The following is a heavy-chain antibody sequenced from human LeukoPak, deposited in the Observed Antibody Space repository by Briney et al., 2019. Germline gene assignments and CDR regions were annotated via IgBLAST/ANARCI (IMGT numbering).Heavy chain of an antibody. D-gene: IGHD2-2*02. CDR3: AKDYQGYCSSTSCYTGGSLDY. Sequence: GGSLRLSCAASGFTFADYTMHWVRQAPGKGLEWVSLISWDGGSTYYADSVKGRFTISRDNSKNSLYLQMNSLRTEDTALYYCAKDYQGYCSSTSCYTGGSLDYWGQGTLVTVSS. J-gene: IGHJ4*02. V-gene: IGHV3-43*01. CDR1: GFTFADYT. CDR2: ISWDGGST.